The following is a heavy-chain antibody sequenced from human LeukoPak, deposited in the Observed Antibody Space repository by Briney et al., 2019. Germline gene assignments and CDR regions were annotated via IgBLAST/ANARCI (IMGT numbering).Heavy chain of an antibody. CDR1: GGSISSSSYY. D-gene: IGHD2-2*01. Sequence: SETLSLTCTVSGGSISSSSYYWGWIRQPPGKGLEWIGSIYYSGSTYYNPSLKSRVTISVDTSKNQFSLKLSSVTAADTAVYYCARDSSTSCYFDYWGQGTLVTVSS. J-gene: IGHJ4*02. CDR2: IYYSGST. V-gene: IGHV4-39*07. CDR3: ARDSSTSCYFDY.